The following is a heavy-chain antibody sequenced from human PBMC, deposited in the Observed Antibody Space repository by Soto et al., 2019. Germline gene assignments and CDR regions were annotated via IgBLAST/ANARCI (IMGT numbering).Heavy chain of an antibody. Sequence: QVQLVQSGAEVKKPGSSVNVSCKASGGTFSSYSINWVRQAPGQGLEWKGEIIPIFGTANYAQKFQGRVTITADESTSTAYMELSSLRSEDTAVYYCARDGGRHSGGIDYWGQGTLVTVSS. CDR1: GGTFSSYS. V-gene: IGHV1-69*01. J-gene: IGHJ4*02. D-gene: IGHD1-26*01. CDR3: ARDGGRHSGGIDY. CDR2: IIPIFGTA.